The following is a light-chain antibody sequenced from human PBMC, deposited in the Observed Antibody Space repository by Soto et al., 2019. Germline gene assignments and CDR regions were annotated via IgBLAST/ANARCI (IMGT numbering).Light chain of an antibody. CDR1: QSISSW. CDR2: AAS. CDR3: QEASRITIT. J-gene: IGKJ5*01. Sequence: IQNTQSPSTLSASVEDRVTITCRASQSISSWLAWYQQKPGKAPKLLIYAASTLQSGVTSRFSGSGSGTDFTLTISSLQPEDFATYYCQEASRITITFGQRTRLEI. V-gene: IGKV1-12*01.